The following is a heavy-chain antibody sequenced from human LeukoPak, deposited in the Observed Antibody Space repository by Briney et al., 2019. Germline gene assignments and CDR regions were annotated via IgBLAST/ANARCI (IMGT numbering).Heavy chain of an antibody. J-gene: IGHJ4*02. CDR3: AKDFTPDGIWDIDY. V-gene: IGHV3-23*03. CDR2: IYGGGSGST. CDR1: GFTFSKYT. Sequence: GGSLRLSCVASGFTFSKYTMSWVRQAPGKGLEWVSGIYGGGSGSTFYADSVKGRFTISRDNSKNTLYLQMNSLRDEDTAIYYCAKDFTPDGIWDIDYWGRGTLITVSS. D-gene: IGHD1-14*01.